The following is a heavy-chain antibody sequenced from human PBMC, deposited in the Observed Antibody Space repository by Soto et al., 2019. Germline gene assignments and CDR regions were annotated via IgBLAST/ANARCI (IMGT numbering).Heavy chain of an antibody. V-gene: IGHV4-59*08. CDR3: ARRWVTAADY. CDR1: GGSISSYY. CDR2: IYYRGST. Sequence: QVQLQESGPGLVKPSETLSLTCTVSGGSISSYYWCWIRQPPGKGLEWIGNIYYRGSTNYNPSLKTRVTLSVDTSATRSPRKATPVPAADPAVYYCARRWVTAADYWGQGTLVNVSS. J-gene: IGHJ4*02. D-gene: IGHD5-18*01.